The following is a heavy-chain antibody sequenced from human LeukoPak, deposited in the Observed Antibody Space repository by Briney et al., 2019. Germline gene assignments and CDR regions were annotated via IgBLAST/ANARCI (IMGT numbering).Heavy chain of an antibody. Sequence: ASVKVSCKASGYTFTGYYMHWVRQAPGQGLGWMGRINPNSGGTNYAQKFQGRVTMTRDTSISTAYMELSRLRSDDTAVYYCARGGYSYGLYYFDYWGQGTLVTVSS. D-gene: IGHD5-18*01. CDR1: GYTFTGYY. CDR3: ARGGYSYGLYYFDY. J-gene: IGHJ4*02. CDR2: INPNSGGT. V-gene: IGHV1-2*06.